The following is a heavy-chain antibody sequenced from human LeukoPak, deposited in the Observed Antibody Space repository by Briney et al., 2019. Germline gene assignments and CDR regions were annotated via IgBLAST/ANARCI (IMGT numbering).Heavy chain of an antibody. Sequence: GGSLRLSCAASGFTFSNYAMTWVRQAPGKGLEWVSVISGSGDNTYYADSVKGRFTISRDNAKNTVFLQMNSLRAEDTAEYYCARGLYASVYWGQGTLVTVSS. V-gene: IGHV3-23*01. CDR3: ARGLYASVY. CDR1: GFTFSNYA. D-gene: IGHD3-10*01. CDR2: ISGSGDNT. J-gene: IGHJ4*02.